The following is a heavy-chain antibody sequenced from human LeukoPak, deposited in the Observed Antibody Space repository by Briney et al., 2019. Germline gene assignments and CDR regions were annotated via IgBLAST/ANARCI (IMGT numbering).Heavy chain of an antibody. D-gene: IGHD3-3*01. CDR2: IRYDGSNK. V-gene: IGHV3-30*02. CDR3: AKDRSGLRFLEWLLWYYFDY. Sequence: GGSLRLSCAASGFTFSSYGMHWVRQAPGKGLEWVAFIRYDGSNKYYADSVKGRFTISRDNSKNTLYLQMNSLRAEDTAAYYCAKDRSGLRFLEWLLWYYFDYWGQGTLVTVSS. J-gene: IGHJ4*02. CDR1: GFTFSSYG.